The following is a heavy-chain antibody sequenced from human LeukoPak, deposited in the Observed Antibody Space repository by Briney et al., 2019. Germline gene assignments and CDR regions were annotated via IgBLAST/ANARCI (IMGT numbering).Heavy chain of an antibody. D-gene: IGHD7-27*01. V-gene: IGHV3-48*02. CDR1: GFTFRTYT. Sequence: GGSLRLSCAASGFTFRTYTMNWVRQAPGKGLEWISSISSSSSSIYYVDSVKGRFTISRDNANNSLYLQMNSLRDEDTAVYYCARVPLILLGIRRYFDYWGQGTLVTVSS. J-gene: IGHJ4*02. CDR2: ISSSSSSI. CDR3: ARVPLILLGIRRYFDY.